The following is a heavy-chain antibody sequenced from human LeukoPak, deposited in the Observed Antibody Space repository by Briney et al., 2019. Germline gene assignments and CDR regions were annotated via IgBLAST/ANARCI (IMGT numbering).Heavy chain of an antibody. CDR1: GYTFTSYG. Sequence: GASVKVSCKASGYTFTSYGISWVRQAPGQGLEWMGWISAYNGNTNYAQKLQGRVTMTTDTSTSTAYMELRSLRSDDTAVYYCARENYDFWSGQTFDYWGQGTLVTVSS. CDR2: ISAYNGNT. V-gene: IGHV1-18*01. CDR3: ARENYDFWSGQTFDY. D-gene: IGHD3-3*01. J-gene: IGHJ4*02.